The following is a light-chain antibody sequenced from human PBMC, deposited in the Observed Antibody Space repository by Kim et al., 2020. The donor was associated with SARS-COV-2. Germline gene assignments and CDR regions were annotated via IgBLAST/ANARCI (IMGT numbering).Light chain of an antibody. CDR1: SGSIASNY. CDR2: EDN. CDR3: QSYDSSNQV. V-gene: IGLV6-57*04. J-gene: IGLJ3*02. Sequence: LTQPHSVSESPGKTVTISCTRSSGSIASNYVQWYQQRPCSAPTTVIYEDNQRPSGVPDRFSGSIDSSSNSASLTISGLKTEDEADYYCQSYDSSNQVFGGGTQLTVL.